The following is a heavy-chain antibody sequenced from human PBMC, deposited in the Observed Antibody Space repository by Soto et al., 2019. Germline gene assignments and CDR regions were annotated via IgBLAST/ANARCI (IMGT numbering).Heavy chain of an antibody. D-gene: IGHD2-2*02. V-gene: IGHV1-3*01. Sequence: GASVKVSCKASGYTFTSYAMHWVRQAPGQRLGWLGWIISVNDKTLYSPKFQGRLAITRDTSANTAYMDLYSLRSEDSAVYYCARGRRSCTGNNCYTDFDFWGQGSLVTVSS. CDR1: GYTFTSYA. CDR3: ARGRRSCTGNNCYTDFDF. CDR2: IISVNDKT. J-gene: IGHJ4*02.